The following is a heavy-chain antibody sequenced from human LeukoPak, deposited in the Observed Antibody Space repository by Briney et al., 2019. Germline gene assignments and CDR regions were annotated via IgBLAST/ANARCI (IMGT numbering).Heavy chain of an antibody. CDR2: IYSGDST. Sequence: GGSLRLSCAASGFTVSNNYMTWVRQAPGKGLEWVSIIYSGDSTYYADSVKGRFSISRDNSKNTLYLQMKSLRAEDTAVYYCARRPYTGYDNAFDIWGQGTMVIVSS. D-gene: IGHD5-12*01. CDR3: ARRPYTGYDNAFDI. V-gene: IGHV3-66*01. CDR1: GFTVSNNY. J-gene: IGHJ3*02.